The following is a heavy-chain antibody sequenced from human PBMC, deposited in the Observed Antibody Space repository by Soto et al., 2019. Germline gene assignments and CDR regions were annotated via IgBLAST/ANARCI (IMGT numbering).Heavy chain of an antibody. CDR1: GGSISSYY. J-gene: IGHJ6*02. V-gene: IGHV4-59*01. Sequence: PSETLSLTXTVSGGSISSYYWSWIRQPPRKGLEWIGYIYYSGSTNYNPSLKSRVTISVDTSKNQFSLKLSSVTAADTAVYYCARATYYYGSGSYEHGMDVWGQGTTVTVSS. CDR2: IYYSGST. D-gene: IGHD3-10*01. CDR3: ARATYYYGSGSYEHGMDV.